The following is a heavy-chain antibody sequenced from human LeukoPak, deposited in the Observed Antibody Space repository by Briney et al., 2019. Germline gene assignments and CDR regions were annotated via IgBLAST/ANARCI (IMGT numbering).Heavy chain of an antibody. Sequence: GGSLRLSCAASGFTFNDYRMNWVRQAPGKGLEWVSAISGSGGSTYYADSVKGRFTISRDNSKNTLYLQMNSLRAEDTAVYYCAKAVGTMVREIIIDWGQGTLVTVSS. CDR3: AKAVGTMVREIIID. V-gene: IGHV3-23*01. J-gene: IGHJ4*02. D-gene: IGHD3-10*01. CDR1: GFTFNDYR. CDR2: ISGSGGST.